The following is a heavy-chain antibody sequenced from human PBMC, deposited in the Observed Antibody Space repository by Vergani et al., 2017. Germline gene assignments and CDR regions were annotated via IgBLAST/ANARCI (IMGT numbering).Heavy chain of an antibody. CDR1: GYTFTSYY. D-gene: IGHD3-9*01. J-gene: IGHJ4*02. CDR2: INPSGGST. Sequence: QVQLVQSGAEVKKPGASVKVSCKASGYTFTSYYMHWVRQAPGQGLEWMGIINPSGGSTSYAQKFQGRVTMTRDMSTSTVYMELSSLRSEDTAVYYCARGLGDYDILTGSAYWGQGTLVTVSS. V-gene: IGHV1-46*03. CDR3: ARGLGDYDILTGSAY.